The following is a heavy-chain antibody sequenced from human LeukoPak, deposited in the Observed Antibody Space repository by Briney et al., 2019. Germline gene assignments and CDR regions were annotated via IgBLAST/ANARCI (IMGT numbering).Heavy chain of an antibody. CDR3: ARGGWYEAFDI. V-gene: IGHV4-34*01. CDR2: INHSGST. D-gene: IGHD6-19*01. J-gene: IGHJ3*02. Sequence: SETLSLTCAVYGGSFSGYYWSWIRQPPGKGLEWIGEINHSGSTNYNSSLKSRVTISVDTSKNQFSLKLSSVTAADTAVYYCARGGWYEAFDIWGQGTMVTVSS. CDR1: GGSFSGYY.